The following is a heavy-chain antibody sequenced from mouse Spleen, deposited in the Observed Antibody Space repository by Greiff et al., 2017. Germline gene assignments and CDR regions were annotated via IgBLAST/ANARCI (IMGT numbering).Heavy chain of an antibody. CDR3: ARFYVTRYFDY. CDR2: IDPSDSYT. Sequence: QVQLQQPGAELVMPGASVKLSCKASGYTFTSYWMHWVKQRPGQGLEWIGEIDPSDSYTNYNQKFKGKATLTVDKSSSTAYMQLSSLTSEDSAVYYCARFYVTRYFDYWGQGTTLTVSS. CDR1: GYTFTSYW. V-gene: IGHV1-69*01. D-gene: IGHD2-3*01. J-gene: IGHJ2*01.